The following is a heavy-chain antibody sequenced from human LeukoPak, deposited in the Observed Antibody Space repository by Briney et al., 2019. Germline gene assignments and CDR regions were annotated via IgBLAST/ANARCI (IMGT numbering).Heavy chain of an antibody. D-gene: IGHD2-21*01. J-gene: IGHJ5*02. CDR2: ISGSAGGT. V-gene: IGHV3-23*01. CDR1: GFTFSTYA. CDR3: ARKGVFFDP. Sequence: GGSLRLSCAASGFTFSTYAMSWVRQAPGKGLEWVSLISGSAGGTYYADSVKGRFTISRDNAKNSLYLQMNSLRAEDTAVYYCARKGVFFDPWGQGTLVTVSS.